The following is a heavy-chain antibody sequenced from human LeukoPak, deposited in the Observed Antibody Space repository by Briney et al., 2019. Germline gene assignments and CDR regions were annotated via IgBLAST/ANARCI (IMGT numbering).Heavy chain of an antibody. V-gene: IGHV3-48*01. CDR3: ARGGLVRTSEGY. CDR2: ISSSSTSI. Sequence: GGSLRLSCAASGFTFNTFGMNWVRQAPGKGLEWISYISSSSTSIHYADSVKGRFTISRDNAKNSLYLQMNSLRAEDTAVYYCARGGLVRTSEGYWGQGTLVTVSS. CDR1: GFTFNTFG. J-gene: IGHJ4*02. D-gene: IGHD6-6*01.